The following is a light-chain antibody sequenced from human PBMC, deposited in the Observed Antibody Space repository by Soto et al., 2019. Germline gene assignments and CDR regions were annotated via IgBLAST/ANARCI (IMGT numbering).Light chain of an antibody. Sequence: QSVLTQPASVSGSPGQSITTSCSGTNSDVGGYNYVSWYQQHPGKAPKLMIYDVSYRPSGISNRFSGSKSDNTASLTISGLQAEDEADYYSSSYTTSSLYVFGTGTKVTVL. V-gene: IGLV2-14*01. J-gene: IGLJ1*01. CDR2: DVS. CDR3: SSYTTSSLYV. CDR1: NSDVGGYNY.